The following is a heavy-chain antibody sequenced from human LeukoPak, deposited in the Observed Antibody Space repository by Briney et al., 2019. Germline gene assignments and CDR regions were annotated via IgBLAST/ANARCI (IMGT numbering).Heavy chain of an antibody. D-gene: IGHD1-26*01. CDR1: GFTFSGVG. CDR3: AKAMGAIDHDY. Sequence: GGSLRLSCAASGFTFSGVGMTWVRQAPGKGLKWVSGISCSGSSTYYADSVKGRFTISRDNSKNTVYLQMNSLRADDTAVYYCAKAMGAIDHDYWGQGTLVTVSS. J-gene: IGHJ4*02. V-gene: IGHV3-23*01. CDR2: ISCSGSST.